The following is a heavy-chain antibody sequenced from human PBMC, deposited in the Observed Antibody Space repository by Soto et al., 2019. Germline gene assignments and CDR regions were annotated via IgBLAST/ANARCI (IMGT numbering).Heavy chain of an antibody. CDR3: ARDTPLSGEFIDY. CDR2: IDSDGRST. D-gene: IGHD3-10*01. CDR1: GFTFRSYW. Sequence: GGSLRLSCAASGFTFRSYWMHWVRQAPGKGLVWVSRIDSDGRSTSYADSVKGRFTILRDNAKNTLYLQMNSLRAEDTAVYYCARDTPLSGEFIDYWGQGTLVTVSS. J-gene: IGHJ4*02. V-gene: IGHV3-74*01.